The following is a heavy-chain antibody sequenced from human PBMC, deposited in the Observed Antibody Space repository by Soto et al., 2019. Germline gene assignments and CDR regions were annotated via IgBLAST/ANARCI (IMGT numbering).Heavy chain of an antibody. J-gene: IGHJ4*02. CDR1: GFTFSSYS. CDR3: ARGDSASSGGRATLDY. D-gene: IGHD2-15*01. Sequence: GGSLRLSCAASGFTFSSYSMNWVRQAPGKGLEWVSSISSSSSYIYYADSVKGRFTISRDNAKNSLYLQMNSLRAEDTAVYYCARGDSASSGGRATLDYWGLGTLVTVS. CDR2: ISSSSSYI. V-gene: IGHV3-21*04.